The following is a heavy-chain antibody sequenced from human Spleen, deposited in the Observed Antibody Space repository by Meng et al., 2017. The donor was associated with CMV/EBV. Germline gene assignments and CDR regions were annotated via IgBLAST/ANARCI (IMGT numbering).Heavy chain of an antibody. D-gene: IGHD5-12*01. J-gene: IGHJ6*02. CDR3: AKFNIVDYYYGMDV. CDR2: IRSSGSST. Sequence: ETLSLTCAASGFTFNNYAMSWVRQAPGKGLQWVSSIRSSGSSTHYADSVKGRFTISRDNSKKMLQLEMNSLRAEDTAVYYCAKFNIVDYYYGMDVWGQGTTVTVSS. V-gene: IGHV3-23*01. CDR1: GFTFNNYA.